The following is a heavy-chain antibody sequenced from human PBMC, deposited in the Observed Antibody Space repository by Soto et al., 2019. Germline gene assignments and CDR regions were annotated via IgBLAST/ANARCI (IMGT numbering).Heavy chain of an antibody. CDR1: GASISSSHCY. D-gene: IGHD3-16*02. CDR3: ARGSDYVWGSNRHYYFDS. V-gene: IGHV4-39*01. CDR2: ICYSGGT. Sequence: SETLSLTCTVSGASISSSHCYWGWVRQPPGKGLEWIGSICYSGGTYYSPSLKSRVTLSVDTSKNQFSLNLSSVTAADTAVYYCARGSDYVWGSNRHYYFDSWGQGALVTVSS. J-gene: IGHJ4*02.